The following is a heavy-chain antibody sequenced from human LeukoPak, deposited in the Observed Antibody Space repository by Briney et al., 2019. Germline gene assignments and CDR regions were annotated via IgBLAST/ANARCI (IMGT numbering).Heavy chain of an antibody. CDR2: LNPNSGNT. Sequence: ASVKVSCTASGYTFTSYDINWVRQATGQGLEWMGWLNPNSGNTGYAQKFQGRVTMIRNTSISTAYMELSSLRSEDTAVYYCAREGIYCSGGSCYSVPYYYGMDVWGQGTTVTVSS. J-gene: IGHJ6*02. CDR3: AREGIYCSGGSCYSVPYYYGMDV. V-gene: IGHV1-8*01. CDR1: GYTFTSYD. D-gene: IGHD2-15*01.